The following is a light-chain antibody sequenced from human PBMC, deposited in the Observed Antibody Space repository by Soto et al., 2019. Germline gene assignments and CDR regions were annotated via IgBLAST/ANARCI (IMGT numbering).Light chain of an antibody. V-gene: IGKV3-11*01. J-gene: IGKJ5*01. CDR3: RQRNT. CDR1: QFLSSY. Sequence: LRHHPATLPLSQAERATLSCRASQFLSSYLAWYQQKPGPPPRLLIYDTTNRAAGVPARFSGIRSGTNFTLLNSDHDPEDFAVYFCRQRNTFGQGTRLEIK. CDR2: DTT.